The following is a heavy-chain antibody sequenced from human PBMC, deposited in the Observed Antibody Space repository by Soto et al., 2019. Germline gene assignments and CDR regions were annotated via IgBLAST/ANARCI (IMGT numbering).Heavy chain of an antibody. D-gene: IGHD1-26*01. CDR2: ISGSGDST. V-gene: IGHV3-23*01. J-gene: IGHJ4*02. CDR1: GFTISSYA. CDR3: ARRGSGSYYDY. Sequence: EVPLLESGGGLVQPGGSLRLSCAASGFTISSYAMRWVRQAPGKGLEWVSSISGSGDSTYYADSVKGRFTISRDNSKNTLYLQMNSLRAEDTAVYYCARRGSGSYYDYWGQGTLVTVSS.